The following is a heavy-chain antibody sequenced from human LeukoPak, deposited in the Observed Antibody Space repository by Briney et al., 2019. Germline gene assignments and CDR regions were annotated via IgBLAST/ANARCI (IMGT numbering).Heavy chain of an antibody. Sequence: PSETLSLTCAVYGGSFSGYYWSWIRQPPGKGLEWIGEINHSGSTNYNPSLKSRVTISVDTSKNQFSLKLSSVTAADTAVYYCARPRRTLDAFDIWGQGTMVTVSS. CDR1: GGSFSGYY. CDR3: ARPRRTLDAFDI. J-gene: IGHJ3*02. CDR2: INHSGST. V-gene: IGHV4-34*01.